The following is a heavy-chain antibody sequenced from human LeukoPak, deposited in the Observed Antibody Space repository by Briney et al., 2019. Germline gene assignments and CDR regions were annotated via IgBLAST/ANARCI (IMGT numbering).Heavy chain of an antibody. D-gene: IGHD1-26*01. CDR2: INHSGST. Sequence: SETLSLTCAVYGGSFSGYYWSWIRQPPGKGLEWIGEINHSGSTNYNPSLKSRVTISVDTSKNQFSLKLSSVTAADTAVYYCASRIVGATPSLYYCGMDVWGQGTTVTVSS. J-gene: IGHJ6*02. V-gene: IGHV4-34*01. CDR1: GGSFSGYY. CDR3: ASRIVGATPSLYYCGMDV.